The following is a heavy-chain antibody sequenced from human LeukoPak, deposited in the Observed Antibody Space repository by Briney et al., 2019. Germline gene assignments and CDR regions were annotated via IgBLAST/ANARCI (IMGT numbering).Heavy chain of an antibody. J-gene: IGHJ4*02. CDR3: AKGSSGWYYDY. Sequence: GGSLRLSCAASGFTFSSYAMSWVRLAPGKGLEWVSAITGSGGSTYYADSVKGRFTISRDNSKNTLYLQMNSLRAEDTAVYYCAKGSSGWYYDYWGQGTLVTVSS. CDR2: ITGSGGST. V-gene: IGHV3-23*01. CDR1: GFTFSSYA. D-gene: IGHD6-19*01.